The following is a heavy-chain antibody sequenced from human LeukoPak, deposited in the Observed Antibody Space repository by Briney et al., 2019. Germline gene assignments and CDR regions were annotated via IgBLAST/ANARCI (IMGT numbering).Heavy chain of an antibody. CDR1: RFTFSSYG. V-gene: IGHV3-30*18. J-gene: IGHJ4*02. CDR2: ISYDGSNK. D-gene: IGHD4-11*01. Sequence: PGGSLRLSCAASRFTFSSYGMYWVRQAPGKGLEWVAVISYDGSNKYYADSVKGRFTISRDNSKNTLYLQMNSLRAEDTAVYYCAKILPDTVTADYWGQGTLVTVSS. CDR3: AKILPDTVTADY.